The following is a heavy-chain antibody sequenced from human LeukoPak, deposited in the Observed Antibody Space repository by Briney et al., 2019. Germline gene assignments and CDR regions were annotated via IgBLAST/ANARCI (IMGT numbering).Heavy chain of an antibody. CDR1: GGSISSGGYY. CDR2: IYYSGST. J-gene: IGHJ4*02. Sequence: SETLSLTCTVSGGSISSGGYYWSWIRQHPGKGLEWIGYIYYSGSTYYNPSLKSRVTISVDTPKNQFSLKLSSVTAADTAVYYCARDLRGYFDYWGQGTLVTVSS. CDR3: ARDLRGYFDY. V-gene: IGHV4-31*03.